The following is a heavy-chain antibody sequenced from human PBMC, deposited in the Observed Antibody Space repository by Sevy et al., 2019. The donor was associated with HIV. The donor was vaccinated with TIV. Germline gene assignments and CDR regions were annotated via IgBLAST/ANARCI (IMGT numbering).Heavy chain of an antibody. CDR2: ISAYNGNT. V-gene: IGHV1-18*01. D-gene: IGHD1-26*01. CDR1: GYTFTSYG. J-gene: IGHJ6*02. CDR3: ARVYYFDHPYYYYYGMDV. Sequence: GPSVKVSCKASGYTFTSYGISGVRQAPGQELEWMGWISAYNGNTNYAQKLQGRVTMTTDTSTSTAYMELRSLRSDDTAVYYCARVYYFDHPYYYYYGMDVWGQRTTVTVSS.